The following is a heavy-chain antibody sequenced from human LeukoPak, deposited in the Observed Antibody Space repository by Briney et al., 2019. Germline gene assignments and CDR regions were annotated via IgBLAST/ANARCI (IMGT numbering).Heavy chain of an antibody. Sequence: SETLSLTCTVSGGSISSYYWSWIRQPPGKGLEWIGYIYYSGSTNYNPSLKSRVTISVDTSKNQFSLKLSSVTAADTAVYYCARDGGYSGYDRFDYWGQGTLVTVSS. CDR2: IYYSGST. CDR3: ARDGGYSGYDRFDY. D-gene: IGHD5-12*01. J-gene: IGHJ4*02. V-gene: IGHV4-59*01. CDR1: GGSISSYY.